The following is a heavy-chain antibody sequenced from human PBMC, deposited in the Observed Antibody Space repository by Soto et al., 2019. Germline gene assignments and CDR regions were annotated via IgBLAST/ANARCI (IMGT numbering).Heavy chain of an antibody. CDR2: MNANSGNT. J-gene: IGHJ4*02. CDR3: VRSYDFWSGSYPLVFDY. D-gene: IGHD3-3*01. V-gene: IGHV1-8*02. CDR1: GYTFTSYG. Sequence: ASVKVSCKASGYTFTSYGISWVRQAPGQGLEWMGWMNANSGNTGYAQKLQGRVTMTRNTSISTAYMELSSLRSEDTAVYYCVRSYDFWSGSYPLVFDYWGQGTLVTVSS.